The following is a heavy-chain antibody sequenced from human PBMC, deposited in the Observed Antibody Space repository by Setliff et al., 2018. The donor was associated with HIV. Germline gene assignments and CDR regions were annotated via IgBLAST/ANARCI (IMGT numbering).Heavy chain of an antibody. CDR3: ATVVPAAHFDY. CDR1: GGSISRSGYY. J-gene: IGHJ4*02. CDR2: ISYSGST. D-gene: IGHD2-2*01. V-gene: IGHV4-31*03. Sequence: SETLSLTCTVSGGSISRSGYYWSWTRQHPGKGLEWIGYISYSGSTYYNPSLKSRVTISVDSSKSQFSLNLSSVTVADTAVYYCATVVPAAHFDYWGQGTLVTVSS.